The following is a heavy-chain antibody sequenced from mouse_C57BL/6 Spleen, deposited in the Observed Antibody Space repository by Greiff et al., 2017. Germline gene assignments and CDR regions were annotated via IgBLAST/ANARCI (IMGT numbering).Heavy chain of an antibody. CDR2: IDPSASYT. CDR3: ARSRGSSPWYFDV. J-gene: IGHJ1*03. CDR1: GYTFTSYW. V-gene: IGHV1-59*01. D-gene: IGHD1-1*01. Sequence: QVQLQQPGAELVRPGTSVKLSCKASGYTFTSYWMHWVKQRPGQGLEWIGVIDPSASYTNYNQKFKGKATLTVDTSSSTAYMQLSSLTSEDSAVYYCARSRGSSPWYFDVWGTGTTVTVSS.